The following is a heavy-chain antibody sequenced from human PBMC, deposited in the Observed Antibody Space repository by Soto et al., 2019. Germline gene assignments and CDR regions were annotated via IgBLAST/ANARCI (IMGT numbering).Heavy chain of an antibody. J-gene: IGHJ4*02. CDR2: INHSGST. D-gene: IGHD6-19*01. CDR3: ARGNTGSGIAVADIDY. V-gene: IGHV4-34*01. CDR1: GGSFSGYY. Sequence: QVQLQQWGAGLLKPSETLSLTCAVYGGSFSGYYWSWIRQPPGKGLEWIGEINHSGSTNYNPALKSRVTISVDTSKNQFSLKLRSVTAADTAVYYCARGNTGSGIAVADIDYWGQGTLVTVSS.